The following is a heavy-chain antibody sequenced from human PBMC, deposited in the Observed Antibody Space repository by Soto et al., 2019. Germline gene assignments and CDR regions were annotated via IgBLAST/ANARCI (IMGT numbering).Heavy chain of an antibody. J-gene: IGHJ6*02. CDR3: ARVVVPAAKGLRRYYGMDV. Sequence: PGGSLRLSCAASGFTFSSYEMNWVRQAPGKGLEWVSYISSSGSTIYYADSVKGRFTISRDNAKNSLYLQMSSLRAEDTAVYYCARVVVPAAKGLRRYYGMDVWGQGTTVTVSS. D-gene: IGHD2-2*01. V-gene: IGHV3-48*03. CDR2: ISSSGSTI. CDR1: GFTFSSYE.